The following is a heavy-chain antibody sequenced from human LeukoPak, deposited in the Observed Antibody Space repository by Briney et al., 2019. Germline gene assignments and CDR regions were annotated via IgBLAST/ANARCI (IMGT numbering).Heavy chain of an antibody. V-gene: IGHV1-2*02. D-gene: IGHD2-2*01. CDR2: INPNSGGT. CDR1: GYTFTSYY. CDR3: AREGGRIGYCSSTSCYPEHNWFDP. J-gene: IGHJ5*02. Sequence: VASVKVSCKASGYTFTSYYMHWVRQAPGQGLEWMGWINPNSGGTNYAQKFQGRVTMTRDTSISTAYMELSRLRSDDTAVYYCAREGGRIGYCSSTSCYPEHNWFDPWGQGTLVTVSS.